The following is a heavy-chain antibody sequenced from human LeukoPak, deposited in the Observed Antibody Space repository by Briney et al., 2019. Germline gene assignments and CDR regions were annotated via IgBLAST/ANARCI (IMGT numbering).Heavy chain of an antibody. CDR3: ARDIAQGSHLFDP. V-gene: IGHV4-30-2*01. CDR2: IYHSGST. D-gene: IGHD2-15*01. Sequence: SETLSLTCTVSGGSISSGGYYWSWVRQPPGKGLEWIRYIYHSGSTYYNPSLKSRVTISVDRSKNQFSLKLSSVTAADTAVYYCARDIAQGSHLFDPWGQGTLVTVSS. J-gene: IGHJ5*02. CDR1: GGSISSGGYY.